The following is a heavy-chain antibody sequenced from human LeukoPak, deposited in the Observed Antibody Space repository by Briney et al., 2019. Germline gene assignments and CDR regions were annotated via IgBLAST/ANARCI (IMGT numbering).Heavy chain of an antibody. D-gene: IGHD3-16*02. CDR3: AREARLGELSLFRY. Sequence: SQTLSLTCTVSAGSISSGSYYWSLIRQPAGKGLEWIGRIYTSGSTNYNPSLKSRVTISVDTSKNHFSLKLSSVTAADTAVYYCAREARLGELSLFRYWGQGTLVTVSS. J-gene: IGHJ4*02. CDR1: AGSISSGSYY. V-gene: IGHV4-61*02. CDR2: IYTSGST.